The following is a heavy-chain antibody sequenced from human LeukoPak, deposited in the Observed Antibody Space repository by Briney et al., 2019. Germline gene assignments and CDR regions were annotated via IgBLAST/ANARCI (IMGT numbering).Heavy chain of an antibody. CDR2: INHSGST. Sequence: PSETLSLTCAVYGGSFSGYYWSWIRQPPGKGLEWIGEINHSGSTNYNPSLKSRVTISVDTSKNQFSLKLSSVTAADTAVYYCARGGSSGWYYISGSDYWGQGTLITVSS. D-gene: IGHD6-19*01. J-gene: IGHJ4*02. V-gene: IGHV4-34*01. CDR3: ARGGSSGWYYISGSDY. CDR1: GGSFSGYY.